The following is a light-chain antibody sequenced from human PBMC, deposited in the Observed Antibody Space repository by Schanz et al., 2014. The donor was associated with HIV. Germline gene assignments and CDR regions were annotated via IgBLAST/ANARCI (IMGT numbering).Light chain of an antibody. CDR1: SSDVGGYNY. CDR3: SSYAGSGKLGV. CDR2: EVS. Sequence: QSALTQPPSASGSPGQSVTISCTGTSSDVGGYNYVSWYQQYPGKAPKLMIYEVSKRPSGVPDRFSGSKSGNTASLTVSGLQAEDEADYYCSSYAGSGKLGVFGGGTKLTVL. V-gene: IGLV2-8*01. J-gene: IGLJ2*01.